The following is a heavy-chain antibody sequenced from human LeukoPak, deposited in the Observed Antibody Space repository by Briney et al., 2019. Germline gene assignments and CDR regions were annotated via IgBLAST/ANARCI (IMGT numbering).Heavy chain of an antibody. J-gene: IGHJ6*03. V-gene: IGHV4-4*07. Sequence: SETLSLTCTVSGGSISSYCWSWIRQPAGKGLEWIGRICASGSTNYHPSLKSRVTMSVGTSKNQFSLRLSSVTAADTAVYYCARVRIAVAGTYFYYMDVWGKGTTVTISS. CDR1: GGSISSYC. CDR3: ARVRIAVAGTYFYYMDV. D-gene: IGHD6-19*01. CDR2: ICASGST.